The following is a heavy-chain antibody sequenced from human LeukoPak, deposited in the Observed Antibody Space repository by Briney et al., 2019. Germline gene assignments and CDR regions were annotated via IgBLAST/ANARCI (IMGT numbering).Heavy chain of an antibody. CDR2: IYYSGST. J-gene: IGHJ4*02. CDR1: GGAISSSTYY. CDR3: ARHGRRGYSSGWYNPVSDY. D-gene: IGHD6-19*01. V-gene: IGHV4-39*01. Sequence: SETLSLTCTVSGGAISSSTYYWGWIRQPPGKGLEWISSIYYSGSTYYNPSLKSRVTISVDTSKNQFSLKLSSVTAADTAVYYCARHGRRGYSSGWYNPVSDYWGQGTLVTVSS.